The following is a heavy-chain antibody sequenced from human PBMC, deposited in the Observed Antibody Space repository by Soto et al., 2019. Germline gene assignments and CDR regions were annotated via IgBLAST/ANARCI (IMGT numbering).Heavy chain of an antibody. CDR2: IYYSGST. CDR1: NGFVLSCC. Sequence: PQERLPHSFTFGNGFVLSCCRSCIRKTPGKGLEWIGYIYYSGSTNYNPSLKSRVTISVDTSKNQFSLKLSSVTAADTAVYYCASGEARLGGLNWFDPWGQGTLVTVS. D-gene: IGHD3-16*01. J-gene: IGHJ5*02. CDR3: ASGEARLGGLNWFDP. V-gene: IGHV4-59*02.